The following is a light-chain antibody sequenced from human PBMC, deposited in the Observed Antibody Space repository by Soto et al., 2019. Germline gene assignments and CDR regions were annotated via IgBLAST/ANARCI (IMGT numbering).Light chain of an antibody. CDR3: QQYKDYET. CDR1: QSISGY. V-gene: IGKV1-5*01. J-gene: IGKJ1*01. Sequence: DIQMTQSPSTLSASVGDRFTITCRSSQSISGYLAWYQQKPGKAPKLLIYDASSLESGVPSRFSGSASGTEFTLTISSLQPDDFATYYCQQYKDYETFGQGTKVDIK. CDR2: DAS.